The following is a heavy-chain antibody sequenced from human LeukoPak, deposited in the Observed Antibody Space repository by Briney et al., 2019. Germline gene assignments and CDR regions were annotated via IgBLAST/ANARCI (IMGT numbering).Heavy chain of an antibody. CDR3: ARGPTAGAFDI. CDR1: GGSFSGYY. CDR2: INHSGST. V-gene: IGHV4-34*01. Sequence: SETLSLTCAVYGGSFSGYYWSWIRQPPGKGLEWTGEINHSGSTNYNPSLKSRVTISVDTSKNQFSLKLSSVTAADTAVYYCARGPTAGAFDIWGQGTMVTVSS. D-gene: IGHD4-17*01. J-gene: IGHJ3*02.